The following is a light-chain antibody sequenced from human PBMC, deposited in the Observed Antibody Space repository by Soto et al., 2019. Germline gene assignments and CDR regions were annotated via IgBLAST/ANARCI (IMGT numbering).Light chain of an antibody. CDR2: EVT. CDR1: SSDVGGYNY. Sequence: QSALTQPPSASGSPGQSVTISCTGTSSDVGGYNYVSWYQQHPGKAPKLMSYEVTKRPSGVPDRFSGSKSGNTASLTVSGLQAEDEADYYCSSYAGSLYVFGNGTKVTVL. V-gene: IGLV2-8*01. J-gene: IGLJ1*01. CDR3: SSYAGSLYV.